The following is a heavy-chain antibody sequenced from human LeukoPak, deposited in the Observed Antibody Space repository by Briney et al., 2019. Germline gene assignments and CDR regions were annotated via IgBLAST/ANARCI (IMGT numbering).Heavy chain of an antibody. CDR2: IYHSGST. J-gene: IGHJ4*02. Sequence: KTSETLSLTCAVSGYSISSGYYWGWIRQPPGKGLEWIGSIYHSGSTYYNPSLKSRVTISVDTSKNQFSLKLSSVTAADTAVYYCVSWGNYRSFDYWGQGTLVTVSS. CDR1: GYSISSGYY. D-gene: IGHD3-16*02. CDR3: VSWGNYRSFDY. V-gene: IGHV4-38-2*01.